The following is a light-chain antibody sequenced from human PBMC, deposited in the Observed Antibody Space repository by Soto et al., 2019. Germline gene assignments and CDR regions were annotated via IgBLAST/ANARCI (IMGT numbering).Light chain of an antibody. J-gene: IGKJ1*01. CDR2: AAS. CDR1: KSVTANY. Sequence: EIALTQSPGTLSLSPGERATLPSRASKSVTANYLAGYHQRLGQAPSPPVYAASIGATGVPDRFSGSGSGTDFTLTISRLEPEDFAVYYCLQYGVPLWTFGQGTTVEIK. CDR3: LQYGVPLWT. V-gene: IGKV3-20*01.